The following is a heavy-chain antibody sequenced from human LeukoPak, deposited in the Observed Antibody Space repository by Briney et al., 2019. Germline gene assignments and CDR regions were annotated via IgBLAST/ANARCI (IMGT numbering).Heavy chain of an antibody. CDR1: GFTFSDYY. CDR3: ARELNNAWSGTTSWFDP. CDR2: ISTYGSTI. V-gene: IGHV3-11*01. D-gene: IGHD1-7*01. J-gene: IGHJ5*02. Sequence: PGGSLRLSCAVSGFTFSDYYMTWIRQAPGKGLEWVSSISTYGSTIYYADSVKGRFTTSRDNAKNSLYLQMSSLRAEDTAMYYCARELNNAWSGTTSWFDPWGQGTLVTVSS.